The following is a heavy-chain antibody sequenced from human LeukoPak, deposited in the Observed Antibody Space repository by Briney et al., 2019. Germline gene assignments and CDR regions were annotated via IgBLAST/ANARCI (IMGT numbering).Heavy chain of an antibody. CDR2: ISSNAGAT. D-gene: IGHD6-19*01. CDR3: ARALPYTGGWYGGGGLDY. Sequence: PGRSLRLSCTASGFTFSSYAMHWVRQAPGKGLEYVSAISSNAGATHYANSVEGRFTISRDNSKNTLYLQMGGLRAEDMAVYYCARALPYTGGWYGGGGLDYWGQGTLVTVSS. CDR1: GFTFSSYA. V-gene: IGHV3-64*01. J-gene: IGHJ4*02.